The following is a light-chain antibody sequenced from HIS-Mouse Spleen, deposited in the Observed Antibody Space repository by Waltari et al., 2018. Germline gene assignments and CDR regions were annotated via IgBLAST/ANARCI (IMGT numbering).Light chain of an antibody. J-gene: IGLJ2*01. Sequence: NFMLTQPHSVSESPGKTVTISCTRSSGSIASNTVQRYQQRPGSAPTTVIYEDNQRPSGVPDRFSGSIDSSSNSASLTISGLKTEDEADYYCQSYDSSNFVVFGGGTKLTVL. V-gene: IGLV6-57*04. CDR3: QSYDSSNFVV. CDR2: EDN. CDR1: SGSIASNT.